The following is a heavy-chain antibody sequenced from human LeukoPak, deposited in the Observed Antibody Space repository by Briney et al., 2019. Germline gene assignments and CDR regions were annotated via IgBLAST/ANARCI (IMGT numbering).Heavy chain of an antibody. D-gene: IGHD3-10*01. CDR1: GGSISTYY. V-gene: IGHV4-59*01. Sequence: ASETLSLTCTVSGGSISTYYWSWIRQPPGKGLEWIGYIYYRVTSDYNPSLKSRVTMSVDMSTRQISLKLSSVTAADTAVYYCARAVGGDGSGSLWGPGTLVTVSS. J-gene: IGHJ4*02. CDR2: IYYRVTS. CDR3: ARAVGGDGSGSL.